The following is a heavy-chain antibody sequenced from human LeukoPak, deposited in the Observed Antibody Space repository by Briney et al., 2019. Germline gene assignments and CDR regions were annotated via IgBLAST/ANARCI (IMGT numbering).Heavy chain of an antibody. Sequence: GGSLRLSCAASGFTFSSSWMIWVRQAPGKGLEWVANIKADGSEKHYVDSVKGRFSISRDNAKNSLYLQMNSLRAEDTAVYYCARDSSGRDWGQGTLVTVSS. CDR3: ARDSSGRD. CDR2: IKADGSEK. CDR1: GFTFSSSW. D-gene: IGHD3-22*01. J-gene: IGHJ4*02. V-gene: IGHV3-7*01.